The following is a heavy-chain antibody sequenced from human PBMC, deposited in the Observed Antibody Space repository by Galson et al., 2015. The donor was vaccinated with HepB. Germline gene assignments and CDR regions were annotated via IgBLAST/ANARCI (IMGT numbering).Heavy chain of an antibody. D-gene: IGHD4-23*01. CDR3: AREVTWATVVTPDPGAD. V-gene: IGHV3-74*01. Sequence: SLRLSCAASGFTFSSHWMHWVRQAPGKGLVWVSRINHDGSRTSYADSVKGRFTISRDNAKNTLYLQMNILRAEDTAVYYCAREVTWATVVTPDPGADWGQGTLVTVSS. CDR1: GFTFSSHW. J-gene: IGHJ4*02. CDR2: INHDGSRT.